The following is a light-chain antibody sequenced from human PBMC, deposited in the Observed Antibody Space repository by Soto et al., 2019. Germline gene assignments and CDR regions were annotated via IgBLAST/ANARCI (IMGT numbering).Light chain of an antibody. Sequence: QAVVTQPPSASASLGASVKLTCTLSSGHNSYAIAWHQQQPEKGPRYLMKLNSDGSHSKGDGIPDRFSGSSSGAERYLPISSLQSEDEADYYCQTWSTDLRVFGGGTKLTVL. J-gene: IGLJ3*02. V-gene: IGLV4-69*01. CDR2: LNSDGSH. CDR3: QTWSTDLRV. CDR1: SGHNSYA.